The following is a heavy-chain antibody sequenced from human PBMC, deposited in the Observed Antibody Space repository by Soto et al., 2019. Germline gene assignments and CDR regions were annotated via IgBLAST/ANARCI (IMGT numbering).Heavy chain of an antibody. CDR2: ISAYNGNT. CDR1: GYTFTSYG. CDR3: ARVGGDISGYYLPFGYYGMDV. D-gene: IGHD3-22*01. J-gene: IGHJ6*02. Sequence: ASVKVSCKASGYTFTSYGISWVRQAPGQGLEWMGWISAYNGNTNYAQKLQGRVTMTTDTSTSTAYMELRCLRSDDTAVYYCARVGGDISGYYLPFGYYGMDVWGQGTTVTVSS. V-gene: IGHV1-18*01.